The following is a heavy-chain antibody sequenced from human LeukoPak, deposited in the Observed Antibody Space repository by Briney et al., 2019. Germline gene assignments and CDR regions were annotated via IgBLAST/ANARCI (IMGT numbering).Heavy chain of an antibody. CDR2: ISGSGGST. D-gene: IGHD1-26*01. J-gene: IGHJ2*01. Sequence: GGSLRLSCAASGFTFSSYAMSWVRQAPGKRLEWVSGISGSGGSTYYADSVKGRFTISRDNSKNTLYLQMNSLRAEDTAVYYCAKCGHSGSYYVWYFDLWGRGTLVTVSS. V-gene: IGHV3-23*01. CDR1: GFTFSSYA. CDR3: AKCGHSGSYYVWYFDL.